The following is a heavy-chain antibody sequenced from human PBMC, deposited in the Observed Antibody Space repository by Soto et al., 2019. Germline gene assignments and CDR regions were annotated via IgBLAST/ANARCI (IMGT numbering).Heavy chain of an antibody. CDR1: GGSINTYY. J-gene: IGHJ6*02. CDR2: IYYSGGT. CDR3: ARGYVATIPRHYGMDV. Sequence: SETLSLTCTVSGGSINTYYWNWIRQSPGKGLEWIGHIYYSGGTNYNPSLRGRVTISGDTSKNQFSLKLNSVTAADSAVYYCARGYVATIPRHYGMDVWGQGTTVTVSS. D-gene: IGHD5-12*01. V-gene: IGHV4-59*01.